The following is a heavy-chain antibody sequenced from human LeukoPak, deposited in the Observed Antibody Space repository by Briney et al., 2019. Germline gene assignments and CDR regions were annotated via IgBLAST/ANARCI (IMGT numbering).Heavy chain of an antibody. CDR2: INHSGST. J-gene: IGHJ5*02. D-gene: IGHD1-1*01. CDR1: GGSFSGYY. V-gene: IGHV4-34*01. Sequence: PSETLSLTCAVYGGSFSGYYWSWIRQPPGKGLEWIGEINHSGSTNYNPSLKSRVTISVDTSKNQFSLKLSSVTAADTAVYYCWRHWIETTKTYSYCCDPWGQGTLVTVSS. CDR3: WRHWIETTKTYSYCCDP.